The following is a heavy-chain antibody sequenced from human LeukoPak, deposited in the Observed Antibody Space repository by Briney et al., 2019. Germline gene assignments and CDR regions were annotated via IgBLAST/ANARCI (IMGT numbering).Heavy chain of an antibody. V-gene: IGHV3-30*01. CDR2: ISPDGISQ. D-gene: IGHD3-16*01. CDR3: GRGLFGGSWSAGF. J-gene: IGHJ4*02. CDR1: GFTFSDYS. Sequence: GGSLRLSCETSGFTFSDYSIHWVRQAPGQGLEWVAVISPDGISQHYADSVKGRFILSRDNSQNTLSLQMNSLRVEDTAVYFCGRGLFGGSWSAGFWGQGVQVTVSS.